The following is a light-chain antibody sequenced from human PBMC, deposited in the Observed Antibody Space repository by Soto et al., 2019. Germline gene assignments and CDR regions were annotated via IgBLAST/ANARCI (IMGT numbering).Light chain of an antibody. CDR2: EVS. J-gene: IGLJ1*01. CDR3: SSHTSYSTRV. V-gene: IGLV2-14*01. Sequence: SVLTEPASVSGSPGQSIAISCTGTSSDVGGYNYVSWYQQHPGKAPKLMIHEVSNRPSGISDRFSGSKSGNTASLTISGLQADDEADYYCSSHTSYSTRVFGTGTKLTVL. CDR1: SSDVGGYNY.